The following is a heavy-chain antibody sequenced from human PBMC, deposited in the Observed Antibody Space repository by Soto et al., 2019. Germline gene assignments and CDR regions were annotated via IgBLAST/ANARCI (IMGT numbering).Heavy chain of an antibody. J-gene: IGHJ4*02. V-gene: IGHV3-74*01. CDR1: GFSFSSSW. CDR3: ARGPTGWYGYDY. D-gene: IGHD6-19*01. Sequence: EVQLVESGGGLIQPGGSLRLSCAASGFSFSSSWMHWVRQAPGKGLVWVSRTNSDGSTTNYADSVKGRFTISRDNAKNTLYLQMNSLRVEDTAVYYCARGPTGWYGYDYWGQGTLVTVSS. CDR2: TNSDGSTT.